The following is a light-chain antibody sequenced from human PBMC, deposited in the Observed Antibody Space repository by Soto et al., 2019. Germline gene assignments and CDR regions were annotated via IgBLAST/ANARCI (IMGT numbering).Light chain of an antibody. CDR3: QQVGSSPRT. V-gene: IGKV3-20*01. CDR2: GAS. J-gene: IGKJ1*01. CDR1: QSVSSTY. Sequence: VLTQSPGTLSLSPGERATLSCRASQSVSSTYLAWYQLKPGQAPRLLIYGASSRATGIPDRFSGSGSGTDFTLTISSLEPEDFAVYYCQQVGSSPRTFGQGTKVEI.